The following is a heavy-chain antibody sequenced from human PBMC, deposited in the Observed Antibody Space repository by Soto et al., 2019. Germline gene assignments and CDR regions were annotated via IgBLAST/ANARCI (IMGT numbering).Heavy chain of an antibody. CDR1: GFTFSNYW. V-gene: IGHV3-7*03. Sequence: GGSLRLSCAASGFTFSNYWMNWVRQAPGKXLEWVANIQEYGNGKNYVDSVKGRFTIFRDNAQNSLLLQMNSLKTEDTAVYYCAGGHDAVVLAGGRESHCYYHMGGCGRGTTVAV. CDR2: IQEYGNGK. D-gene: IGHD2-2*01. CDR3: AGGHDAVVLAGGRESHCYYHMGG. J-gene: IGHJ6*03.